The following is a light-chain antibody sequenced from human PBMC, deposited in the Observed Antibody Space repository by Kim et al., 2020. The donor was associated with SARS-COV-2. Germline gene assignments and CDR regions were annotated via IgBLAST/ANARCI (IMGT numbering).Light chain of an antibody. CDR3: QSYDNSLSGYV. CDR1: SSTIGAGYE. CDR2: GDI. V-gene: IGLV1-40*01. Sequence: QSDTIACTGISSTIGAGYEVHWYQQLPGTAPKRLIYGDINRPSGVPDRFSGSKSGTSASLAITGLQTEDEADYYCQSYDNSLSGYVFGTGTKVTVL. J-gene: IGLJ1*01.